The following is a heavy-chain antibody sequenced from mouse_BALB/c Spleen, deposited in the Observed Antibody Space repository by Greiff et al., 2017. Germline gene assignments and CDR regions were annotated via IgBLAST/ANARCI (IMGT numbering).Heavy chain of an antibody. CDR3: ASHYYGSSEDY. Sequence: EVQRVESGGGLVQPGGSLKLSCAASGFTFSSYTMSWVRQTPEKRLEWVAYISNGGGSTYYPDTVKGRFTISRDNAKNTLYLQMSSLKSEDTAMYYCASHYYGSSEDYWGQGTSVTVSS. D-gene: IGHD1-1*01. J-gene: IGHJ4*01. CDR1: GFTFSSYT. CDR2: ISNGGGST. V-gene: IGHV5-12-2*01.